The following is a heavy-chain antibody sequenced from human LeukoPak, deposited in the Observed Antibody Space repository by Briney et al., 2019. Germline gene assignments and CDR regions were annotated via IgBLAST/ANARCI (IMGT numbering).Heavy chain of an antibody. J-gene: IGHJ4*02. CDR3: AGGYYYDSSGYYHFDY. Sequence: DSVRGRFTISRHNSKNTLYLQMDSLRTEDTAVYYCAGGYYYDSSGYYHFDYWGQGTLVTVPS. D-gene: IGHD3-22*01. V-gene: IGHV3-53*04.